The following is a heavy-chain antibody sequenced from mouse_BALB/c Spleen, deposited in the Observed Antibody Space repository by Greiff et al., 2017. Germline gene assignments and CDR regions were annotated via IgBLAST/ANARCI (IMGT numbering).Heavy chain of an antibody. D-gene: IGHD2-14*01. CDR3: ARMGYRYERYYYAMDY. CDR2: INPYNGGT. Sequence: EVQLQESGPELVKPGASMKISCKASGYSFTGYTMNWVKQSHGKNLEWIGLINPYNGGTSYNQKFKGKATLTVDKSSSTAYMELLSLTSEDSAVYYCARMGYRYERYYYAMDYWGQGTSVTVSS. CDR1: GYSFTGYT. J-gene: IGHJ4*01. V-gene: IGHV1-18*01.